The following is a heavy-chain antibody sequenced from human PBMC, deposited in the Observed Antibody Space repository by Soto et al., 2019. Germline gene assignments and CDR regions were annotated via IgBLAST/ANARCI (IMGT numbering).Heavy chain of an antibody. CDR3: ASLGGIAKVRGGLTAFDI. CDR2: IYYSGST. Sequence: PSETLSLTCTVSGGSVRSYFWSWIRQSPGKGLEWIAYIYYSGSTSYNPSLRSRLTISADTSKNQFSLKLSSVTAADTAVYYCASLGGIAKVRGGLTAFDIWGQGTMVTVSS. CDR1: GGSVRSYF. D-gene: IGHD3-10*01. J-gene: IGHJ3*02. V-gene: IGHV4-59*08.